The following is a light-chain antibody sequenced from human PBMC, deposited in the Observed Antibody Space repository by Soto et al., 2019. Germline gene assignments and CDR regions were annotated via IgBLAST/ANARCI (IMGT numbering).Light chain of an antibody. Sequence: EIVLTQSPGTLSLSPGERATLSCRASHSVSSTYLAWYQQKPGQAPRLLIYGASSRATGIPDRFSGSGSGTDFFLLISRLEPEDFAVYYCQQYGSSPPYTFGQGTKLEIK. CDR1: HSVSSTY. CDR2: GAS. V-gene: IGKV3-20*01. J-gene: IGKJ2*01. CDR3: QQYGSSPPYT.